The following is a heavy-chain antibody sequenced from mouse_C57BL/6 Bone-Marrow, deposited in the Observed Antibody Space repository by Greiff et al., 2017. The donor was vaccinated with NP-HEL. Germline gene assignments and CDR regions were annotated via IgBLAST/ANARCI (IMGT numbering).Heavy chain of an antibody. J-gene: IGHJ1*03. V-gene: IGHV1-81*01. CDR2: IYPRSGNT. CDR3: ARRGPYYGSSYWYFDV. Sequence: VQVVESGAELARPGASVKLSCKASGYTFTSYGISWVKQRTGQGLEWIGEIYPRSGNTYYNEKFKGKATLTADKSSSTAYMELRSLTSEDSAVYFCARRGPYYGSSYWYFDVWGTGTTVTVSS. D-gene: IGHD1-1*01. CDR1: GYTFTSYG.